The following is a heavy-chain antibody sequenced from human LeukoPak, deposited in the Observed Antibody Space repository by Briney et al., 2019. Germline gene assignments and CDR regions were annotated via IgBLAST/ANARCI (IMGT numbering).Heavy chain of an antibody. CDR1: GFTVSSNY. V-gene: IGHV3-53*04. Sequence: PGGSLRLSCAASGFTVSSNYMSWVRQAPGKGLEWVSVIYSGGSTYYADSVKGRFTISRHNSKNTLYLQMNSLRAEDTAVYYCARGKGRVVPACMDVWGQGTTVTVSS. CDR2: IYSGGST. J-gene: IGHJ6*02. CDR3: ARGKGRVVPACMDV. D-gene: IGHD2-2*01.